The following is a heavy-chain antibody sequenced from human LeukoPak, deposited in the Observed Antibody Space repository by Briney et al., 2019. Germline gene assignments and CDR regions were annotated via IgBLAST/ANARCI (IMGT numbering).Heavy chain of an antibody. CDR2: INPSGSST. CDR1: GYTFTSYY. J-gene: IGHJ4*02. V-gene: IGHV1-46*01. CDR3: ASFYYDSSGYPRLDY. D-gene: IGHD3-22*01. Sequence: ASVKVSCKASGYTFTSYYMHWVRQAPGQGLEWMGLINPSGSSTSYAQKFQGRLSLTRDMSTSTDYMELSSLRSEDTAVYYCASFYYDSSGYPRLDYWGQGTLVTVSS.